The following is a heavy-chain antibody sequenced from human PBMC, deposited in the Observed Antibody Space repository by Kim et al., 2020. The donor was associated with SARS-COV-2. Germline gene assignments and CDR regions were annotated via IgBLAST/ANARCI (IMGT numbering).Heavy chain of an antibody. D-gene: IGHD3-10*01. CDR3: ASIHYYGSGSYYGFMGLYYYGMDV. CDR2: ISYDGSNK. V-gene: IGHV3-30*04. CDR1: GFTFSSYA. Sequence: GGSLRLSCAASGFTFSSYAMHWVRQAPGKGLEWVAVISYDGSNKYYADSVKGRFTISRDNSKNTLYLQMNSLRAEDTAVYYCASIHYYGSGSYYGFMGLYYYGMDVWGQGTTVTVSS. J-gene: IGHJ6*02.